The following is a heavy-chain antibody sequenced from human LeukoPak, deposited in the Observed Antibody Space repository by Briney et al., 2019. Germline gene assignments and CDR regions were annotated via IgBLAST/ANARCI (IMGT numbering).Heavy chain of an antibody. D-gene: IGHD5-18*01. J-gene: IGHJ4*02. CDR2: IGTAGDT. Sequence: GGSLRLSCAASEFTFSRYDMYWVRQATGKGLEWVSAIGTAGDTYYPGSVKGRFTISRENAKNSLYLQMKSLRVGDTAVYYCARDRGYFYWGQGTLVTVSS. V-gene: IGHV3-13*01. CDR1: EFTFSRYD. CDR3: ARDRGYFY.